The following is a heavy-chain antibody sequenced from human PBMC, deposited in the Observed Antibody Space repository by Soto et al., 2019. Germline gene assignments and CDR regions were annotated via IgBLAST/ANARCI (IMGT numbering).Heavy chain of an antibody. V-gene: IGHV1-18*04. D-gene: IGHD3-9*01. CDR2: ISAYNGNT. CDR3: ARVRHNFDWAPSGLDV. J-gene: IGHJ6*02. Sequence: QVQLVQSGAEVKKPGASVKVSCKASGNIFTSNGISWVRQAPGQGLEWMGWISAYNGNTNYAQKFQGRVSMTTDTSTCTAYMELRSLRSDDTAVYYCARVRHNFDWAPSGLDVWGQGTTVTVSS. CDR1: GNIFTSNG.